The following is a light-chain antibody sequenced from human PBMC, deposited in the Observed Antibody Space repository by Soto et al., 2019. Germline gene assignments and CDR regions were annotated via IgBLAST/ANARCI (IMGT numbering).Light chain of an antibody. Sequence: DIQMTQSPSTLSASVGDGVTITCRASQSIGSWLAWYQQKPGKAPKLLISKATNLQSGVPSRFSGSGSGTDFSLTIGSLPTVDSATYYCQHYNDFQYTFGQGTKLEI. CDR2: KAT. V-gene: IGKV1-5*03. CDR1: QSIGSW. CDR3: QHYNDFQYT. J-gene: IGKJ2*01.